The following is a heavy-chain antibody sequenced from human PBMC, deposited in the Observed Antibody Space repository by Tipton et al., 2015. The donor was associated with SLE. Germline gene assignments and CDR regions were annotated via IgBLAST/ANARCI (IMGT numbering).Heavy chain of an antibody. CDR2: IFDSGTT. CDR3: AGQPAYYYYYMDV. CDR1: GDSIRSYY. Sequence: TLSLTCTVSGDSIRSYYWSWIRRPPGKGLEWIGYIFDSGTTNYNPSFESRVSMSVDTSKNQISLRLSSVTAADTAVYFCAGQPAYYYYYMDVWGKGTTVTVSS. V-gene: IGHV4-59*01. J-gene: IGHJ6*03.